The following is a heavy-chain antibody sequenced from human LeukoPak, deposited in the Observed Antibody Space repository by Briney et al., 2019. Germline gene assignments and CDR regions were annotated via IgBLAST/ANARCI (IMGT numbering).Heavy chain of an antibody. CDR3: ARVGDCSNGICPFDY. J-gene: IGHJ4*02. Sequence: SVKVSCKASGGTFSSYAINWVRQAPGQGLEWMGRIIPILGITNYAQKFQGRVTITADKSTSTAYMELSSLRSEDTAVYYCARVGDCSNGICPFDYWGQGTLVTVSS. CDR1: GGTFSSYA. D-gene: IGHD2-8*01. V-gene: IGHV1-69*04. CDR2: IIPILGIT.